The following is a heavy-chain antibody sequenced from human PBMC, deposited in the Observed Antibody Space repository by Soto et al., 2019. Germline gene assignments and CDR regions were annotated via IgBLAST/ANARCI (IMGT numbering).Heavy chain of an antibody. CDR3: ARDGKQLVPTDY. CDR2: ISSSSSYI. D-gene: IGHD6-13*01. J-gene: IGHJ4*02. V-gene: IGHV3-21*01. Sequence: EVQLVESGGGLVKPGGSLSLSCAASGFTFSSYSMNWVRQAPGKGLEWVSSISSSSSYIYYADSVKGRFTISRDNAKNSLYLQMNSLRAEDTAVYYCARDGKQLVPTDYWGQGTLVTVSS. CDR1: GFTFSSYS.